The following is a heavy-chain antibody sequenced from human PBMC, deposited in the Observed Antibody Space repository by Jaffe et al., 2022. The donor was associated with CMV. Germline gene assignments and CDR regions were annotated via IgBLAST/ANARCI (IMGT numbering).Heavy chain of an antibody. CDR2: TYYRSKWYN. D-gene: IGHD2-2*01. Sequence: QVQLQQSGPGLVKPSQTLSLTCAISGDSVSSNSAAWNWIRQSPSRGLEWLGRTYYRSKWYNDYAVSVKSRITINPDTSKNQFSLQLNSVTPEDTAVYYCAREPIVVVPAAKYYYYYYMDVWGKGTTVTVSS. CDR1: GDSVSSNSAA. J-gene: IGHJ6*03. CDR3: AREPIVVVPAAKYYYYYYMDV. V-gene: IGHV6-1*01.